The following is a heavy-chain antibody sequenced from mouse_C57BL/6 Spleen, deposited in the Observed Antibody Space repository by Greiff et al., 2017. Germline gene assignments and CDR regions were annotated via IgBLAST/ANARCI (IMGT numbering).Heavy chain of an antibody. V-gene: IGHV1-18*01. Sequence: EVQLQQSGPELVKPGASVKIPCKASGYTFTDYNMDWVKQSHGKSLEWIGDITPNNGGTIYNQKFKGKATLTVDKSSSTAYMELRSLTSEDTAVYYCARKSSYYAMDYWGQGTSVTVSS. J-gene: IGHJ4*01. CDR2: ITPNNGGT. CDR1: GYTFTDYN. CDR3: ARKSSYYAMDY.